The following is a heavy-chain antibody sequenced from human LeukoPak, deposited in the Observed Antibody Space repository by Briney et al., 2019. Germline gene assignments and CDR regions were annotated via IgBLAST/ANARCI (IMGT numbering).Heavy chain of an antibody. J-gene: IGHJ6*02. CDR1: GFTFSSYG. D-gene: IGHD4-17*01. Sequence: GGSLRLSCAASGFTFSSYGMHWVRQAPGKGLEWVAVISYDGSNKYYADSVKGRFTISRDNSKNTLYLQMNSLRAEDTAVYYCAKEFDYGDYFYYYGMDVWGQGTTVTVSS. CDR3: AKEFDYGDYFYYYGMDV. CDR2: ISYDGSNK. V-gene: IGHV3-30*18.